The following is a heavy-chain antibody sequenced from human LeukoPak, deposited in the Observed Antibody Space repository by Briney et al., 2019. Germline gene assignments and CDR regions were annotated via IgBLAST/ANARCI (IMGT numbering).Heavy chain of an antibody. CDR1: GGSISSYY. D-gene: IGHD5-18*01. CDR2: IYTSGST. Sequence: SETLSLTCTVSGGSISSYYWSWIRQPAGKGLEWIGRIYTSGSTNYNPSLKSRVTMSVDTSKNQFSLKLSSVTAADTAVYYCAREDVGTAMVYFDYWGQGTLVTVSS. CDR3: AREDVGTAMVYFDY. J-gene: IGHJ4*02. V-gene: IGHV4-4*07.